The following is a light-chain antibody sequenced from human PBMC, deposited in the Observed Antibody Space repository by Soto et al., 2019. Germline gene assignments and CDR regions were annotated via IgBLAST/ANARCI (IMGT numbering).Light chain of an antibody. V-gene: IGKV1-9*01. CDR2: SAY. Sequence: QLTQSPSSLSASIGDRVTITCRAIQDITNYLAWYQQQPGKAPKLLVYSAYTLHSGVPTRFSGSGSGTEFILTIGRLQPEDFATYYCHHLAGTFGQGTKLEMK. CDR3: HHLAGT. CDR1: QDITNY. J-gene: IGKJ2*01.